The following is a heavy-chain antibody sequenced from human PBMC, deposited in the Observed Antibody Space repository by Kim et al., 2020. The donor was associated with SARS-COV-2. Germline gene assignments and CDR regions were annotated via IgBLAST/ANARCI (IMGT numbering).Heavy chain of an antibody. CDR1: GYSFTGFA. V-gene: IGHV1-3*01. CDR3: AREEGGFDI. J-gene: IGHJ4*02. CDR2: INAGNGNT. D-gene: IGHD2-15*01. Sequence: ASVKVSCKSSGYSFTGFAIHWVRQAPGQRPEWMGWINAGNGNTKYSQKFQGRLTFTRDTSATTAYMELSFLESEDSAVYYCAREEGGFDIWGQGTLVTVSS.